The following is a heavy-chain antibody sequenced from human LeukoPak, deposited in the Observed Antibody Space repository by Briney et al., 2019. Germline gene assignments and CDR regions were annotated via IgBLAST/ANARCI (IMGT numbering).Heavy chain of an antibody. CDR3: ARRGRGGAYAFDI. D-gene: IGHD2-21*01. CDR2: ISSGGSTM. V-gene: IGHV3-11*04. Sequence: PGGSLRLSCAASGFTFSDYYMSWIRQAPGKWLEWISYISSGGSTMYYADSVKGRFTISRDNAKNSLYLQMNSLRAEDTAVYYCARRGRGGAYAFDIWGQGTMVTVSS. J-gene: IGHJ3*02. CDR1: GFTFSDYY.